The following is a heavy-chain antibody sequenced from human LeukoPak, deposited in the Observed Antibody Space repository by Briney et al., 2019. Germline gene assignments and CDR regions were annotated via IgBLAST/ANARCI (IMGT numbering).Heavy chain of an antibody. CDR2: IYYSGST. CDR3: ARDARSSWMIDY. Sequence: SETLSLTCTVSGGSISSYYWSWIRQPPGKGLEWIGYIYYSGSTNYNPSLKSRVTISVDTSKNQFSLKLSSVTAADTAVYYCARDARSSWMIDYWGQGTLVTVSS. D-gene: IGHD6-13*01. CDR1: GGSISSYY. V-gene: IGHV4-59*12. J-gene: IGHJ4*02.